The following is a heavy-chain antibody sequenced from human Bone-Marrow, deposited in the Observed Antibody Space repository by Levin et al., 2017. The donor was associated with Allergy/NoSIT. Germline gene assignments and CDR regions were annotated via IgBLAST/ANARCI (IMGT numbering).Heavy chain of an antibody. CDR2: IAYDGSNR. Sequence: GESLKISCAASGFSFSTYGLHWVRQVPGKGLEWVAVIAYDGSNRFYGESVKGRFTVSRDNSKNVMYLQMNRLRPEDTAVYYCAKDMTSHCGGDCYAWRGGGFDFWGRGTLVTVSS. V-gene: IGHV3-30*04. CDR1: GFSFSTYG. J-gene: IGHJ4*02. D-gene: IGHD2-21*02. CDR3: AKDMTSHCGGDCYAWRGGGFDF.